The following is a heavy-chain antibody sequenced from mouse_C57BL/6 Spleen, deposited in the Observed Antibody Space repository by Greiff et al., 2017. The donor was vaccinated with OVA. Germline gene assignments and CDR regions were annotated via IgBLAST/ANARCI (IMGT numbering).Heavy chain of an antibody. CDR1: GYTFTSYW. CDR2: IYPGSGST. CDR3: ASEGYYAAWFAY. J-gene: IGHJ3*01. Sequence: QVQLQQPGAELVKPGASVKMSCKASGYTFTSYWITWVKQRPGQGLEWIGDIYPGSGSTNYNEKFKSKATLTVDTSSSTAYMQLSSLTSEDSAVYYCASEGYYAAWFAYWGQGTLVTVSA. V-gene: IGHV1-55*01. D-gene: IGHD1-1*01.